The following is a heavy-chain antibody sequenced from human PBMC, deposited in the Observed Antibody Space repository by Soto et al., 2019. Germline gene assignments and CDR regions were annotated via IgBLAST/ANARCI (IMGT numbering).Heavy chain of an antibody. J-gene: IGHJ6*02. CDR1: GGTFSNFP. Sequence: QVQLVQSGAEVKKPGSSVKVSCKASGGTFSNFPITWVRRAPGQGLVWLGGTIPIFGKADYTQKFQGGVTITADEPTSTAYMEISSLRSEDTAVYYCASGGEYYDEILPPYYFFGMHVWGPGTTVTVSS. V-gene: IGHV1-69*01. CDR3: ASGGEYYDEILPPYYFFGMHV. D-gene: IGHD3-16*01. CDR2: TIPIFGKA.